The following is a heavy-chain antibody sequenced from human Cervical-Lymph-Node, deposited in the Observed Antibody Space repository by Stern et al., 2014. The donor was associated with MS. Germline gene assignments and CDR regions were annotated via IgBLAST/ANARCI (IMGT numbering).Heavy chain of an antibody. Sequence: VQLEESGPGLVKPSETLSLSCTVSGDSVNTGGFFWTWIRQSPREGLQWIGYVYSSGATNYNPSFQSRVTISVDTSKNQFSLTLRSVTAADTAVYYCTREGDVLAGSWFDPWGQGVPVTVFS. CDR2: VYSSGAT. CDR1: GDSVNTGGFF. J-gene: IGHJ5*02. V-gene: IGHV4-61*08. D-gene: IGHD6-13*01. CDR3: TREGDVLAGSWFDP.